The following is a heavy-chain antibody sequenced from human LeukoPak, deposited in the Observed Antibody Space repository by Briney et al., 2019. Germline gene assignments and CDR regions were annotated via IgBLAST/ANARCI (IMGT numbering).Heavy chain of an antibody. CDR1: AFTFSNYA. Sequence: GGSLRLSCTASAFTFSNYAMSWVRQAPGRGLEWVSTISGSGASTYYADFVKGRFTISRDNSKNTLYLQMNSLRAEDTALYYCAKDREACSSTSCYVFDYWGQGTLVTVSS. CDR2: ISGSGAST. CDR3: AKDREACSSTSCYVFDY. V-gene: IGHV3-23*01. J-gene: IGHJ4*02. D-gene: IGHD2-2*01.